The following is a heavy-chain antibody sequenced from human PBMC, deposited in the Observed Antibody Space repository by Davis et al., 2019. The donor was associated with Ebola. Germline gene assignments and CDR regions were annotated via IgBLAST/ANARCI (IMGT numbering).Heavy chain of an antibody. V-gene: IGHV1-24*01. J-gene: IGHJ5*02. CDR1: GYTFTSYG. CDR2: FDPEDGET. CDR3: ASAGYSWNYWFDP. Sequence: ASVKVSCKASGYTFTSYGISWVGQAPGKGLEWMGGFDPEDGETIYAQKFQGRVTMTEDTSTETAYMELRSLRSDDTAEYYCASAGYSWNYWFDPWGQGTLVTVSS. D-gene: IGHD1-7*01.